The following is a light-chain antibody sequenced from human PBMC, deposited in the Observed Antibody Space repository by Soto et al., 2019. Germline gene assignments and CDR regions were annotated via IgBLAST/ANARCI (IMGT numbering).Light chain of an antibody. CDR3: LLYFGGAQLV. CDR1: TGAVTTGNY. CDR2: TTD. J-gene: IGLJ3*02. V-gene: IGLV7-43*01. Sequence: QAVVTQEPSLTVSPGGTVTLTCASSTGAVTTGNYASWFQQKPGQAPRTLIYTTDNRHSWIPARFSGSLLGGKAALTLSSVQPEDEADYYCLLYFGGAQLVFGGGTKVTVL.